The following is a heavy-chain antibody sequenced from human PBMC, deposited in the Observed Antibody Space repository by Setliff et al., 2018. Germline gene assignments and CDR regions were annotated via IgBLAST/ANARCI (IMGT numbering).Heavy chain of an antibody. CDR2: IYHNVNT. D-gene: IGHD2-15*01. CDR3: VRDRTAYSYGRDV. Sequence: PSETMSLTCTVSGGSISPYFWSWIRQPPGKGLEWIGYIYHNVNTNLNPSLKTRVTMSVDPSKNQFALNLRSVTAADTADYYCVRDRTAYSYGRDVWAQGTTATVSS. CDR1: GGSISPYF. J-gene: IGHJ6*02. V-gene: IGHV4-59*01.